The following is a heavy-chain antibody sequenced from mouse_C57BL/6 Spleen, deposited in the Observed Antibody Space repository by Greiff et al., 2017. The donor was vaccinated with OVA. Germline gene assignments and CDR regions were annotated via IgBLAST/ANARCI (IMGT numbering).Heavy chain of an antibody. CDR3: ARGLWDGDYFDY. CDR2: INPNNGGT. J-gene: IGHJ2*01. D-gene: IGHD4-1*01. Sequence: VQLQQSGPELVKPGASVKISCKASGYTFTDYYMNWVKQSHGKSLEWIGDINPNNGGTSYNQKFKGKATLTVDKSSSTAYMELRSLTSEDSAVYYCARGLWDGDYFDYWGQGTTLTVSS. V-gene: IGHV1-26*01. CDR1: GYTFTDYY.